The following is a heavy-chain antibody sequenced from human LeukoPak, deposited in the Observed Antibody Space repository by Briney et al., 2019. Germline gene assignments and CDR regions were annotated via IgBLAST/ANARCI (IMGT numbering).Heavy chain of an antibody. V-gene: IGHV4-4*07. D-gene: IGHD4-17*01. CDR3: ARDGDYGDYRWFDP. J-gene: IGHJ5*02. Sequence: SETLSLTCTVSGGSISSYYWSWIRQPAGKGLEWIGRIYTSGSTNYNPSLKSRVTVSVDTSKNQFSLKLSSVTAADTAVYYCARDGDYGDYRWFDPWGQGTLVTVSS. CDR2: IYTSGST. CDR1: GGSISSYY.